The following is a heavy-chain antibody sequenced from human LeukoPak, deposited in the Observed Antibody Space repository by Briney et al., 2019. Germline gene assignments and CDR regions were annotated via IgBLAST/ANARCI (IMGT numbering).Heavy chain of an antibody. CDR1: GGSFSGYY. D-gene: IGHD3-16*02. Sequence: SETLSLTCAVYGGSFSGYYWSWIRQPPGKGLEWIGEINHSGSTNYNPSLKSRVTISVDTSKNQFSLKLSSVTAADTAVYYCARRLHDYVWGSYRYIANWFDPWGQGTLVTVSS. CDR3: ARRLHDYVWGSYRYIANWFDP. V-gene: IGHV4-34*01. CDR2: INHSGST. J-gene: IGHJ5*02.